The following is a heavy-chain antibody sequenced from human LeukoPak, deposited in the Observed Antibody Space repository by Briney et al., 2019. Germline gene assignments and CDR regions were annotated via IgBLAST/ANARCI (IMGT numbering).Heavy chain of an antibody. J-gene: IGHJ4*02. Sequence: SETLSLTCAVYGGSSSGYYWSWIRQPPGKGLEWIGEINHSGSTNYNPSLKSRVTISVDTSKNQFSLKLSSVTAADTAVYYCARGSQYRHYSSGWHPHWGQGTLVTVSS. D-gene: IGHD6-19*01. V-gene: IGHV4-34*01. CDR3: ARGSQYRHYSSGWHPH. CDR1: GGSSSGYY. CDR2: INHSGST.